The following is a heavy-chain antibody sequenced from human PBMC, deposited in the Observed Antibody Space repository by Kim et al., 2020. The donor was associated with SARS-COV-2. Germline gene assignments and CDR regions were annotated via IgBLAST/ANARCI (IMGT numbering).Heavy chain of an antibody. J-gene: IGHJ6*03. D-gene: IGHD2-15*01. V-gene: IGHV4-39*01. CDR3: ARIYSSNFYMDG. Sequence: YYSPSLESRVTMSADTSESQFSLRLSSVAAADTAVYYCARIYSSNFYMDGWGKGTSVTVSS.